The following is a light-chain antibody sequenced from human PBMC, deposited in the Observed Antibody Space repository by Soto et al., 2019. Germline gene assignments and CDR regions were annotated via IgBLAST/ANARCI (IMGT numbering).Light chain of an antibody. J-gene: IGKJ5*01. Sequence: EIVLTQSPGTLPLSPGERATLSCRASHSVSSSYLAWYQQKPGQAPRLLIYGASSRATGIPDRFSGSESGTDFSLNISKQGPEYFAVYYCQQYVSLPPNTVDQGTQREIK. CDR1: HSVSSSY. CDR3: QQYVSLPPNT. V-gene: IGKV3-20*01. CDR2: GAS.